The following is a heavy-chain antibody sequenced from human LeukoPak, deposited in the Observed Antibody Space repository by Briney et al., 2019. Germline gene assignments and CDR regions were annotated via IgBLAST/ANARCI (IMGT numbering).Heavy chain of an antibody. D-gene: IGHD5-12*01. V-gene: IGHV4-59*01. CDR1: GGSISPYY. CDR3: ARGSVAPHYFDY. Sequence: SETLSLTCTASGGSISPYYWSWIRQPPGKGLEWIGYIYYSGSTNYNPSLKSRVTISVDTSKNQFSLKLSSVTAADTAVYYCARGSVAPHYFDYWGQGTLVTVSS. CDR2: IYYSGST. J-gene: IGHJ4*02.